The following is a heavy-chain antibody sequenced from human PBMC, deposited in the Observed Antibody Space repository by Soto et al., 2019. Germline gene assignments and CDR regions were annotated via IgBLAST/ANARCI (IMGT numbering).Heavy chain of an antibody. V-gene: IGHV4-28*01. Sequence: ETLSLTCAVSGYSISSSNWWGWIRQPPGKGLEWIGYIYCSGTTYYNPSLKSRVTMSVDTSKNQFSLKLTSVTAVDTAVYYCARREIEGPIDYWGQGRMVTVSS. CDR1: GYSISSSNW. CDR2: IYCSGTT. D-gene: IGHD1-26*01. J-gene: IGHJ4*02. CDR3: ARREIEGPIDY.